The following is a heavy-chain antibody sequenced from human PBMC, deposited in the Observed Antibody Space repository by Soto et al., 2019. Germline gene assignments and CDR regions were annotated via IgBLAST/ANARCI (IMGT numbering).Heavy chain of an antibody. J-gene: IGHJ4*02. CDR1: GFSLSTTGVG. D-gene: IGHD3-10*01. CDR3: AHAAFGEFVGSFGY. Sequence: QITLKESGPTLVNPTQTLTLTCTFSGFSLSTTGVGVGWIRQPPGKALEWLALVYWDDDKRYNLFLKSRLAITKDTSKNQVVLTMTNMDPVDTATYYCAHAAFGEFVGSFGYWGQGTLVTVSS. CDR2: VYWDDDK. V-gene: IGHV2-5*02.